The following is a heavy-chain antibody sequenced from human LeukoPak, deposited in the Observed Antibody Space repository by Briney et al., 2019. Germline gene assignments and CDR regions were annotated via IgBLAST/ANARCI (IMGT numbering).Heavy chain of an antibody. Sequence: GGSLRLSCAAFGFTFSGFAMSWVRRTPGKGLEWVSGISGSGDNTLYADSVKGRFTISRDNSKNTLYLEMNSLRAEDTAIYYCAKMKGHPLPKYYMDVWGQGTTVTVSS. CDR2: ISGSGDNT. CDR3: AKMKGHPLPKYYMDV. CDR1: GFTFSGFA. J-gene: IGHJ6*01. V-gene: IGHV3-23*01. D-gene: IGHD1-26*01.